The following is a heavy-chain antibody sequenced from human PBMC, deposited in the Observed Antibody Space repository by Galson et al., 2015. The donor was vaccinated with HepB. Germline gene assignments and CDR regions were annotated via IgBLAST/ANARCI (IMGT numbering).Heavy chain of an antibody. CDR2: ISWNSGSI. CDR3: AKDGGSVSSGASYYYYMDV. CDR1: RFTFDDYA. Sequence: SLRLSCAASRFTFDDYAMHWVRQAPGKGLEWVSGISWNSGSIGYADSVRGRFTISRDNAKNSLYLQMNSLRAEDTALYYCAKDGGSVSSGASYYYYMDVWGKGTTVTVSS. D-gene: IGHD2-21*01. V-gene: IGHV3-9*01. J-gene: IGHJ6*03.